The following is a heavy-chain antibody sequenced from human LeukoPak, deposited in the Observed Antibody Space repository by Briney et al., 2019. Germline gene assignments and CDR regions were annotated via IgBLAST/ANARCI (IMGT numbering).Heavy chain of an antibody. Sequence: ASVKVSCKASGYIFTSYGISWVRQAPGQGLEWMGWISAYNGHTNYAQKLQGRVTMTTDTSTSTAYMELRSLRSDDTAVYYCARSYCSTTSCYSDAFDIWGQGTMVTVSS. CDR2: ISAYNGHT. J-gene: IGHJ3*02. D-gene: IGHD2-2*01. CDR3: ARSYCSTTSCYSDAFDI. CDR1: GYIFTSYG. V-gene: IGHV1-18*01.